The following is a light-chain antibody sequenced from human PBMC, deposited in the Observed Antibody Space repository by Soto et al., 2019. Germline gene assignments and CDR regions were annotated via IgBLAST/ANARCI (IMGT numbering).Light chain of an antibody. Sequence: IVLTQSPGTLSLSPGERATLSCRASQTVSSNFLAWYQEKPGQGPRLLIYGASTRATGVPGRFSGSGSGTEFNLTISRLQTDDFATYYCQHYNSYPEAFGQGTKLDIK. V-gene: IGKV3-20*01. CDR2: GAS. CDR1: QTVSSNF. CDR3: QHYNSYPEA. J-gene: IGKJ1*01.